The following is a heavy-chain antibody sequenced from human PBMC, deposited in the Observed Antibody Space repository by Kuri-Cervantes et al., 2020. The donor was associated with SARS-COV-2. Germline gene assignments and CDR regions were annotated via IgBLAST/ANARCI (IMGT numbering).Heavy chain of an antibody. CDR3: GKVSWLQLWRRYSDS. CDR2: LDTSGST. Sequence: SETLSLTCAVSGVPVTGGSYSWAWIRQPAGKGLEWIGHLDTSGSTTYNPSLTGRVTISLDPSNNQVSLRLTSATAADTAVYYCGKVSWLQLWRRYSDSWGQGTLVTVSS. D-gene: IGHD5-24*01. V-gene: IGHV4-61*09. J-gene: IGHJ4*02. CDR1: GVPVTGGSYS.